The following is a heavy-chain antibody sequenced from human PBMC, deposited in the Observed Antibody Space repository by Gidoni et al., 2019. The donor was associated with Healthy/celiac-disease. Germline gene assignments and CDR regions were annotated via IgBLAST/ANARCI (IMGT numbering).Heavy chain of an antibody. Sequence: QLQLQESGPGLVKPSETLSLTCTVSGGSISRSSYYWGWIRQPPGKGQEWIGIIYSSGSTYYNPSLKSRVTISVDTSKNQFSLKLSSVTAADTAVYYCAREDGSYGYPYYYYGMDVWGQGTTVTVSS. V-gene: IGHV4-39*07. J-gene: IGHJ6*02. D-gene: IGHD5-18*01. CDR2: IYSSGST. CDR3: AREDGSYGYPYYYYGMDV. CDR1: GGSISRSSYY.